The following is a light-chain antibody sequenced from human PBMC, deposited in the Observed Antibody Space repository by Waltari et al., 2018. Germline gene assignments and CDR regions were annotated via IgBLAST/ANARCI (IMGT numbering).Light chain of an antibody. V-gene: IGLV2-8*01. J-gene: IGLJ2*01. CDR1: SSDIGGYKF. CDR2: DFN. CDR3: SSYGGKNNLI. Sequence: QSALTQPPSASGSPGQSVTISCTGTSSDIGGYKFVSWFQQHPGKAPKLVIYDFNGRPSGVPDRFSGSKSGSTATLTVSGLQAEDEADYYCSSYGGKNNLIFGGGTTLTV.